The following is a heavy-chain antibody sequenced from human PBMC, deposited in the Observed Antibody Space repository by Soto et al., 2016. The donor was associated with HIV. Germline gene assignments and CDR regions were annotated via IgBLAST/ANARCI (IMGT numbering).Heavy chain of an antibody. V-gene: IGHV3-11*05. D-gene: IGHD6-19*01. J-gene: IGHJ4*02. Sequence: QVQLAESGGGLVKPGKSLRLSCAASGFTFSDYYMSWIRQAPGKGLEWISHISGTSEYTNYADSVKGRFTISRDNAKNSLYLQMNSLRAEDTALYYCARVVAVAANIDFWGQGTLVTVSS. CDR1: GFTFSDYY. CDR2: ISGTSEYT. CDR3: ARVVAVAANIDF.